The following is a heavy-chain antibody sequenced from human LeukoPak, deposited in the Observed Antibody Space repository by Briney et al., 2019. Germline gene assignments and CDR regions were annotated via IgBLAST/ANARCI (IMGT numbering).Heavy chain of an antibody. Sequence: GGSLRLSCEASGFTFEDYGMTWVRQRPGKGLEYVCEINWNGDNPVYENSLRGRFTISRDNAKNSVYLQMSSLRVDDTAFYYCARRSVAGATTGYYYDSWGQGTLVTVFS. CDR3: ARRSVAGATTGYYYDS. CDR1: GFTFEDYG. V-gene: IGHV3-20*04. J-gene: IGHJ4*02. CDR2: INWNGDNP. D-gene: IGHD1-26*01.